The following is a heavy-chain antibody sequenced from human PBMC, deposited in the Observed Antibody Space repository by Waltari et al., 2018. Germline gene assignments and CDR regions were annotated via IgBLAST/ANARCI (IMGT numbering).Heavy chain of an antibody. CDR1: GFTFSSYS. J-gene: IGHJ4*02. Sequence: EVQLVESGGGLVKPGGSLRLSCAASGFTFSSYSMNWVRQAPGEGLEWVSSISSSSSYRDNADSVKGRFTISRDNAKNSLYLQMNSLRAEDTAVYYCARDGYYDSSGFPCWGQGTLVTVSS. V-gene: IGHV3-21*01. CDR3: ARDGYYDSSGFPC. CDR2: ISSSSSYR. D-gene: IGHD3-22*01.